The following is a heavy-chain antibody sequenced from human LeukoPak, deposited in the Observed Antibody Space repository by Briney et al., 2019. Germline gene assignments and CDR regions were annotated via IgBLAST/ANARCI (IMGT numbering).Heavy chain of an antibody. J-gene: IGHJ4*02. CDR1: GYTFTGYY. CDR2: INPNSGGT. D-gene: IGHD3/OR15-3a*01. CDR3: VRGGFTTWTKPYFFDY. Sequence: ASVKVSCKASGYTFTGYYIQWVQQAPGQGLEWMGWINPNSGGTNYAQKFQGRVTMTRDTSIATAYMELSSLVSDDTAVYYCVRGGFTTWTKPYFFDYWDQGTLLTVSS. V-gene: IGHV1-2*02.